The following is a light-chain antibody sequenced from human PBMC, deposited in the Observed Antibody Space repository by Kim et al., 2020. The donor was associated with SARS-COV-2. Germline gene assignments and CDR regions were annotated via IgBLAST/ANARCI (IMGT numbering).Light chain of an antibody. Sequence: SVCPGERATLSCRASQSISNNLAWYQQKPGQAPRLLIYAASTRATGIPARFSGSGSGTEFTLTISSLQSGDFGVYFCQQYNDWRTFGQGTKVDIK. CDR1: QSISNN. V-gene: IGKV3-15*01. CDR2: AAS. CDR3: QQYNDWRT. J-gene: IGKJ1*01.